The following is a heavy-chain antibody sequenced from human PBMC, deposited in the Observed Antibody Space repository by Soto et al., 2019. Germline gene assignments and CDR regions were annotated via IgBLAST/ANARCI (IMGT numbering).Heavy chain of an antibody. CDR3: AKGDNGTKGQLYYFAY. CDR1: GFTFSSYA. Sequence: GGSLRLSCAASGFTFSSYAMSWVRQAPGKGLEWVSAISGSGGSTYYADSVKGRFTISRDNSKNTLYLQMNSLRAEDTAVYYCAKGDNGTKGQLYYFAYWGQGTLVTVSS. CDR2: ISGSGGST. J-gene: IGHJ4*02. D-gene: IGHD1-7*01. V-gene: IGHV3-23*01.